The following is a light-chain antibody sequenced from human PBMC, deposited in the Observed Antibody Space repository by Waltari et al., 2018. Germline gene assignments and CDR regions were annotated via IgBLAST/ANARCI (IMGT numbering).Light chain of an antibody. CDR1: SSNIGAGYD. Sequence: QSALTLPPSAAGAPGQRVPISCTGSSSNIGAGYDVHSYQLLPGTAPKLLIYDNNNRPSGVPDRFYGAKSGTSASQAITGLQAEDEACYYCQSYDSSLGGSVFGGGTKLTVL. J-gene: IGLJ2*01. V-gene: IGLV1-40*01. CDR3: QSYDSSLGGSV. CDR2: DNN.